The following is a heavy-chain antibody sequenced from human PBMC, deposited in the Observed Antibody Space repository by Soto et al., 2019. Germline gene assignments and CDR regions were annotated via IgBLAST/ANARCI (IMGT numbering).Heavy chain of an antibody. V-gene: IGHV3-74*01. CDR2: IKGDGIST. J-gene: IGHJ4*02. Sequence: EVQLVESGGGLVQSGGSLRLSCAASGFTYSSYWMHWVRQAPGKGLVWVSRIKGDGISTNYADSGKGRFTISRDNAKDTVFLQMNGLSAADTAEYYCARGAMGNYYNDYWGQGTLVTVSS. CDR3: ARGAMGNYYNDY. CDR1: GFTYSSYW. D-gene: IGHD3-10*01.